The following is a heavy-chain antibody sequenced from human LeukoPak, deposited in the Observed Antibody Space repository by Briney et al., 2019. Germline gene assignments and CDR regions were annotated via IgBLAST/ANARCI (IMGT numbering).Heavy chain of an antibody. V-gene: IGHV4-59*01. J-gene: IGHJ6*03. D-gene: IGHD4-17*01. Sequence: SATLSLTCTVSGGSISSYYWSWIRQPPGKGLEWIGYIYYSGSTNYNPSLKSRVTISVDTSKNQFSLKLSSVTAADTAVYYCARATTTGDYYYYMDVWGKGTTVTVSS. CDR2: IYYSGST. CDR1: GGSISSYY. CDR3: ARATTTGDYYYYMDV.